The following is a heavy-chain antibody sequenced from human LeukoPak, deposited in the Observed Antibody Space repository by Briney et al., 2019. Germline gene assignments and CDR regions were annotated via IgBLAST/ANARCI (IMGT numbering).Heavy chain of an antibody. D-gene: IGHD6-13*01. Sequence: SETLSLTCTVSGGAISNYYWGWIRQPPGKGLEWIGYTYYSGNTNYNPSLRSRVTISVDTSKNQFSLSLSSVTAADTAVYYCARQMGGSWTIDYWGQGTLVTVSS. V-gene: IGHV4-59*01. CDR2: TYYSGNT. J-gene: IGHJ4*02. CDR3: ARQMGGSWTIDY. CDR1: GGAISNYY.